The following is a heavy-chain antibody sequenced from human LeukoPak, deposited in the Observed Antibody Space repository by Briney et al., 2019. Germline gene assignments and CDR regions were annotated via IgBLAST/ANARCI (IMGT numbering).Heavy chain of an antibody. J-gene: IGHJ4*02. CDR1: GGSISSGDYY. CDR2: IYYNGAT. D-gene: IGHD3-22*01. Sequence: SQTLSLTCTVSGGSISSGDYYWSWIRQPPGGGLDWIGYIYYNGATHYNPSLKSRVTISVDTSKNQFSLRLSSVTAADTAVYYCASTRGSGYSVYYFDNWGQGALVIVSS. V-gene: IGHV4-30-4*01. CDR3: ASTRGSGYSVYYFDN.